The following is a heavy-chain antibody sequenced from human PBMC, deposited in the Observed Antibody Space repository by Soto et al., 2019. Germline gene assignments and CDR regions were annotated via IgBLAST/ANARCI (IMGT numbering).Heavy chain of an antibody. CDR2: INAYNGKT. V-gene: IGHV1-18*01. D-gene: IGHD6-13*01. CDR1: GGTFSSYA. J-gene: IGHJ4*02. CDR3: ARGSSPVDFDY. Sequence: GASVKVSCKASGGTFSSYAISWVRQAPGQGLEWMGWINAYNGKTNFAQRLQGRVTLTTDTSTSTAYMELMSLRSDDTAVYYCARGSSPVDFDYWGQGTLVTVSS.